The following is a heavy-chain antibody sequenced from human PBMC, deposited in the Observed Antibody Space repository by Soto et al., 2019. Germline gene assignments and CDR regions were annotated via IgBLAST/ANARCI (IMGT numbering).Heavy chain of an antibody. Sequence: GGSLRLSCAASGFTFSSYWMHWVRQAPGKGLVWVSRINSDGSSTSYADSVKGRFTISRDNAKNSLYLQMNSLRAEDTAVYYCAREGGPLWFGDSHVDYYYYYAMDVWCPGTTVTLSS. J-gene: IGHJ6*02. CDR2: INSDGSST. V-gene: IGHV3-74*01. D-gene: IGHD3-10*01. CDR3: AREGGPLWFGDSHVDYYYYYAMDV. CDR1: GFTFSSYW.